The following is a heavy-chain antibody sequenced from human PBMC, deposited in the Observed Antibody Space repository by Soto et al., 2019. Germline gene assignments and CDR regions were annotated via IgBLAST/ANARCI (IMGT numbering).Heavy chain of an antibody. CDR3: AKPPDYNWNDY. D-gene: IGHD1-20*01. Sequence: GGSLRLSCAASGFTVSSKYMSWVRQAPGKGLEWISAVSGSGGSTYYADSVKGRFTISRDNSKDTLYLQMNNLRAEDTAVYYCAKPPDYNWNDYWGQGTLVTVSS. V-gene: IGHV3-23*01. CDR2: VSGSGGST. CDR1: GFTVSSKY. J-gene: IGHJ4*02.